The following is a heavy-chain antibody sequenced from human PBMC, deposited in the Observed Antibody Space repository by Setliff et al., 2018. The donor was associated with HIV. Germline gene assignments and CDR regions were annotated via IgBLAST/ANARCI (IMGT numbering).Heavy chain of an antibody. CDR3: ATKVHCTNGVCLDAFDT. CDR2: INPNSGGT. Sequence: ASVMVSCKASGYTFTGYFIHWVRQAPGQGLEWMGRINPNSGGTNYAQKFQGRVTMTRDTSISTAHMELRRLRSDDTAVYYCATKVHCTNGVCLDAFDTWGQGTMVTVSS. D-gene: IGHD2-8*01. CDR1: GYTFTGYF. J-gene: IGHJ3*02. V-gene: IGHV1-2*06.